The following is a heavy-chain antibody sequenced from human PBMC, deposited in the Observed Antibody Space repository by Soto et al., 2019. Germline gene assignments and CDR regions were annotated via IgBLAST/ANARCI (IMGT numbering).Heavy chain of an antibody. Sequence: QVQLVESGGGVVQPVRSLRLSCAASGFTFSSYGMHWVRQAPGKGLEWVAVIWYDGSNKYYADSVKGRFTISRDNSKNTLYLQMNSLRAEDTAVYYCARDSSSGYPYYYGMDVWGQGTTVTVSS. D-gene: IGHD3-22*01. CDR2: IWYDGSNK. CDR1: GFTFSSYG. V-gene: IGHV3-33*01. J-gene: IGHJ6*02. CDR3: ARDSSSGYPYYYGMDV.